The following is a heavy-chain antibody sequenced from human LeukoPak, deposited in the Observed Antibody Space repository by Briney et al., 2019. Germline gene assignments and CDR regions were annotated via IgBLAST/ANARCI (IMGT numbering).Heavy chain of an antibody. CDR1: GFTVSSNY. CDR2: ISSSGSTI. J-gene: IGHJ3*02. Sequence: GGSLRLSCAASGFTVSSNYMSWIRQAPGKGLEWVSYISSSGSTIYYADSVKGRFTISRDNVKNSLYLQMNSLRAEDTAVYYCARTVDAFDIWGQGTMVTVSS. CDR3: ARTVDAFDI. V-gene: IGHV3-11*01.